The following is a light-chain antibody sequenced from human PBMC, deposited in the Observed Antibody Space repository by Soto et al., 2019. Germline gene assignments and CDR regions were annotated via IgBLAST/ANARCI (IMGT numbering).Light chain of an antibody. V-gene: IGKV3-15*01. CDR2: GAS. J-gene: IGKJ1*01. CDR3: QHYNNWWT. CDR1: QSINKN. Sequence: EIVMTQSPVTLSVSPGERATLICRASQSINKNLAWYQQKPGQAPRLLIHGASTRVIGIPDRFSGSGSGTEFTLTISSLQSEDFAVYYCQHYNNWWTFGQGTKVEIK.